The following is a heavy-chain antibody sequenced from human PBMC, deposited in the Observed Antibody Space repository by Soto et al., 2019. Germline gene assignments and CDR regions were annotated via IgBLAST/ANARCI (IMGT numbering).Heavy chain of an antibody. J-gene: IGHJ6*02. CDR2: LNSNSGGT. CDR3: ATSPGWLGEGSGGLDV. D-gene: IGHD3-10*01. Sequence: QLQLVQSGAEVKRPGASVRVSCKASGNTLTGYFLHWVRQARGQGLEWMGWLNSNSGGTKIAQKFQGRLAMTRETSITTAYMELSRLRSDDTAVYYCATSPGWLGEGSGGLDVWGLGATVTVSS. V-gene: IGHV1-2*02. CDR1: GNTLTGYF.